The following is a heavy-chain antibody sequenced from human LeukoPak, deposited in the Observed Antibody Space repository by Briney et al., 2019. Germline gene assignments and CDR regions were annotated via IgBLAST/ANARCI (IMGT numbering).Heavy chain of an antibody. CDR2: ISPTSNYI. CDR3: VRHRTASDY. J-gene: IGHJ4*02. V-gene: IGHV3-21*01. Sequence: GGSLRLSCAASGVTFSDYTMTWVRQAPGRGLEWVSSISPTSNYIYYADSLKGRFTISRDSAKNSLYLQMNSLRAEDTAVYYCVRHRTASDYWGQGALVTVSS. D-gene: IGHD3-16*02. CDR1: GVTFSDYT.